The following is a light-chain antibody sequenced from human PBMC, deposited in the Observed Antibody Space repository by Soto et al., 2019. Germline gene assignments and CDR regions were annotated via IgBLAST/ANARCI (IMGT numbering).Light chain of an antibody. CDR2: GNS. CDR3: QSYDSSLSALVV. V-gene: IGLV1-40*01. J-gene: IGLJ2*01. Sequence: SVLTQAPSVSGAPGQSVTISCTGSSSNIGAGYDVHWYQQLPGTAPKLLIYGNSNRPSGVPDRFSGSKSGTSASLAITGLQAEDEADYYCQSYDSSLSALVVFGGGTKVTVL. CDR1: SSNIGAGYD.